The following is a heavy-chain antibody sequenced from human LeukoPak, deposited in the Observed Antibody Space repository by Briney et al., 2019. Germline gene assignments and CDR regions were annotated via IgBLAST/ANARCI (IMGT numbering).Heavy chain of an antibody. CDR3: ARYSGSYQEGAFDI. CDR2: ISTYNDNT. CDR1: GYTFTSYG. J-gene: IGHJ3*02. Sequence: ASVKVSCKASGYTFTSYGLSWVRQAPGQGLEWMGWISTYNDNTHYAQKFQGRVTMTTDTSTNTAYMELSRLRSDDTAVYYCARYSGSYQEGAFDIWGQGTMVTVSS. V-gene: IGHV1-18*01. D-gene: IGHD1-26*01.